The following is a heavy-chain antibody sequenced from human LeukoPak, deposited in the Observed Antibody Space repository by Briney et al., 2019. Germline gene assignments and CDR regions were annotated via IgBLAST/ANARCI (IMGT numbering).Heavy chain of an antibody. V-gene: IGHV1-24*01. D-gene: IGHD1-20*01. Sequence: VASVTVSCKVSGYTLTELSMHWVRQAPGKGLEWMGGFDPEDGETIYAQKFQGRVTMTRDTSTSTVYMELSSLRSEDTAVYYCVRDVRYNWNDPSSFDYWGQGTLVTVSS. CDR2: FDPEDGET. J-gene: IGHJ4*02. CDR1: GYTLTELS. CDR3: VRDVRYNWNDPSSFDY.